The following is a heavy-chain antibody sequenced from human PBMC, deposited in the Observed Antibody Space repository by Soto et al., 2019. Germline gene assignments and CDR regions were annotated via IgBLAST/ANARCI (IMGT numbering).Heavy chain of an antibody. CDR1: GFTVSSNY. CDR2: IYSGDRT. J-gene: IGHJ4*02. V-gene: IGHV3-66*01. CDR3: ARGTYLPSFDY. D-gene: IGHD2-21*01. Sequence: GGSLRLSCAASGFTVSSNYMSWVRQAPGKGLEWVSVIYSGDRTYYADSVKGRFTISRDNSKNTLYLQMNSLRAEDTAVYYCARGTYLPSFDYWGQGTLVTVS.